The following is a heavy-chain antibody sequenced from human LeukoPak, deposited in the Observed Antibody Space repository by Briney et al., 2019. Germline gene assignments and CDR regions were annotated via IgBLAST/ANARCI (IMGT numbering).Heavy chain of an antibody. D-gene: IGHD3-3*01. CDR3: ARGSAYYDFWHGMDV. J-gene: IGHJ6*02. CDR1: GGSISSYY. Sequence: SETLSLTCTVSGGSISSYYWSWIRQPPGKGLEWIGRIYTSGSTNYNPSLKSRVTMSVDTSKNQFSLKLSSVTAADTAVYYCARGSAYYDFWHGMDVWGQGTTVTVSS. CDR2: IYTSGST. V-gene: IGHV4-4*07.